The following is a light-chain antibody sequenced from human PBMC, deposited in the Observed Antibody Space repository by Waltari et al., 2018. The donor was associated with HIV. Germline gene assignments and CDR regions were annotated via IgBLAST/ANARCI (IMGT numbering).Light chain of an antibody. Sequence: QSVLTQPPSASGTPGQRVTIPCSGSSSNIGINTVNCYQQLPGTAPKLLIYRSDQRPSGVPDRFSGSKSGTSASLAISGLQSEDEADYYCAAWDDSLNGDVVFGGGTKLTVL. CDR2: RSD. CDR3: AAWDDSLNGDVV. J-gene: IGLJ2*01. V-gene: IGLV1-44*01. CDR1: SSNIGINT.